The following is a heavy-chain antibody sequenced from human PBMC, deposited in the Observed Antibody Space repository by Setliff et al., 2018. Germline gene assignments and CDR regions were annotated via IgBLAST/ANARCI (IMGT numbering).Heavy chain of an antibody. CDR1: GGSFSSFL. CDR3: ARALGGISAAGNNWLDS. V-gene: IGHV1-69*13. J-gene: IGHJ5*01. CDR2: IIPLFGTT. Sequence: GASVKVSCKNSGGSFSSFLVAWVRQAPGQGLEGMGGIIPLFGTTKYAQKFQDRLTMTADESTTTAYMELASLRSEDTAVYFCARALGGISAAGNNWLDSWGQGTLVTVSS. D-gene: IGHD6-13*01.